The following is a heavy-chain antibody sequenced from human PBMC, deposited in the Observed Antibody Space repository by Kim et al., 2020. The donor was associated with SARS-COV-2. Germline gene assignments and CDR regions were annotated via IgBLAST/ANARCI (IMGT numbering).Heavy chain of an antibody. CDR2: T. Sequence: TDYAQKVQGRVTMTRDTSISTAYMELSRLRSDDTAVYYCARGRQPHFDYWGQGTLVTVSS. J-gene: IGHJ4*02. V-gene: IGHV1-2*02. CDR3: ARGRQPHFDY. D-gene: IGHD6-13*01.